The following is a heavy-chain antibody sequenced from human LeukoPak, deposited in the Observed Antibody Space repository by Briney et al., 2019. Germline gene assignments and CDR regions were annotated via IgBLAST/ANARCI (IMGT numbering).Heavy chain of an antibody. J-gene: IGHJ4*02. D-gene: IGHD3-3*01. CDR1: GGSISSGGHF. V-gene: IGHV4-31*03. Sequence: PSQTLSLTCTVSGGSISSGGHFWSWIRQHPGKGLEWIDYIYYTGSTYYNPSLKSRLTISVDTSKNQFSLNLNSVTAADTAVYYCARADLSKTATLDYWGQGTLVTVPS. CDR2: IYYTGST. CDR3: ARADLSKTATLDY.